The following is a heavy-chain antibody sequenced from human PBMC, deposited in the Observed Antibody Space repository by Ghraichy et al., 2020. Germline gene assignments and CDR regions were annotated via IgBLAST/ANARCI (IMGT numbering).Heavy chain of an antibody. CDR1: GGSFSGYY. J-gene: IGHJ1*01. CDR3: ARGRSSGWYNRCFQH. CDR2: INHSGST. D-gene: IGHD6-19*01. Sequence: SQTLSLTCAVYGGSFSGYYWSWIRQPPGKGLEWIGEINHSGSTNYNPSLKSRVTISVDTSKNQFSLKLSSVTAADTAVYYCARGRSSGWYNRCFQHWGQGTLVTVSS. V-gene: IGHV4-34*01.